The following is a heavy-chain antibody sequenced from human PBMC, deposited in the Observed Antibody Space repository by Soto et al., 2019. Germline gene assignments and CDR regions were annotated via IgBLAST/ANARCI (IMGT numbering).Heavy chain of an antibody. Sequence: QVQVQESGPGLVKPSETLSLTCSVSGGSMSKFYWSWIRKTAGKGLEWMGRGYATGTSDYNPSLRSRLAMSVEISKKTFSLRLRSVTAADTGVYYCVRDGSKTLRDCFDPWGQGILVTVSS. CDR1: GGSMSKFY. V-gene: IGHV4-4*07. J-gene: IGHJ5*02. D-gene: IGHD4-17*01. CDR3: VRDGSKTLRDCFDP. CDR2: GYATGTS.